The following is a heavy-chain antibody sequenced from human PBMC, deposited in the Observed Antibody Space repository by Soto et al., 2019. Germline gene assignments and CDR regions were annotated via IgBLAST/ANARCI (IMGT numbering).Heavy chain of an antibody. Sequence: SQTLSLTCVISGDSVSSSSVAWNWVRQSPSRGLEWLGRTYYRSRWYSDFAVSVRGRIVINADTSKNQFSLQLNSVAPEDTAVYFCARSEEDSDYYYYGLDVWGQGTTVTVSS. CDR1: GDSVSSSSVA. J-gene: IGHJ6*02. CDR3: ARSEEDSDYYYYGLDV. CDR2: TYYRSRWYS. V-gene: IGHV6-1*01. D-gene: IGHD2-15*01.